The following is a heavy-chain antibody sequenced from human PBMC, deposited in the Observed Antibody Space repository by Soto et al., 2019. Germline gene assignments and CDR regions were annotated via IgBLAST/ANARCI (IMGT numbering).Heavy chain of an antibody. D-gene: IGHD6-13*01. Sequence: SETLSLTCTVSGGSISSSSYYWGWIRQPPGKGLEWIGSIYYSGSTYYNPSLKSRVTISVDTSKNQFSLKLSSVTAADTAVYYCAREGYNYYYYYGMDVWRQGTTVTVSS. J-gene: IGHJ6*02. V-gene: IGHV4-39*01. CDR2: IYYSGST. CDR1: GGSISSSSYY. CDR3: AREGYNYYYYYGMDV.